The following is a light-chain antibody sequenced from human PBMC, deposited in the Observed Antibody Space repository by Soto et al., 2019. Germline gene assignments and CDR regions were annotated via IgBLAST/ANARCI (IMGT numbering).Light chain of an antibody. CDR3: AAGDYSLSGRVL. J-gene: IGLJ2*01. V-gene: IGLV1-47*01. CDR1: SSNIGSNY. Sequence: QSVLTQPPSASGTPGPRVTISCSGSSSNIGSNYVYWYQQIPGTAPKLLTYRNNQRPSGVPDRSSGSKSGTSASLAISGLRSEDGADYYCAAGDYSLSGRVLFGGGTKLTVL. CDR2: RNN.